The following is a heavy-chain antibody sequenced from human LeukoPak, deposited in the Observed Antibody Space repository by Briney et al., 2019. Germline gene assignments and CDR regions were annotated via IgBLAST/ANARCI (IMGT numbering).Heavy chain of an antibody. J-gene: IGHJ3*02. CDR2: TYYTGST. CDR1: GGSVSSGIYY. V-gene: IGHV4-61*01. Sequence: SETLSLTCTVSGGSVSSGIYYWIWIRQPPGKGLEWIGYTYYTGSTNYNPSLKSRVTMSVDTSTNQFSLKLSSVTAADTAVYYCARRMTRPEAFDIWGQGTMVTVSS. CDR3: ARRMTRPEAFDI.